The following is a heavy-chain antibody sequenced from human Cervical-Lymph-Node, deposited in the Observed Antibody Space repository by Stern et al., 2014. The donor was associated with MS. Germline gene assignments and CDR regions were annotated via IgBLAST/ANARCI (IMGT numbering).Heavy chain of an antibody. V-gene: IGHV3-15*01. CDR2: IKSKTDGGTT. D-gene: IGHD3-3*02. Sequence: EVQLEESGGGLVKPGGSLRLSCAASGFTFSNAWMSWVRQAPGKGLEWVGRIKSKTDGGTTDYAAPVKGRFTISRDDSKNTLYLQMNSLKTEDTAVYYCTTDIIRTYYYGMDVWGQGTTVTVSS. CDR3: TTDIIRTYYYGMDV. J-gene: IGHJ6*02. CDR1: GFTFSNAW.